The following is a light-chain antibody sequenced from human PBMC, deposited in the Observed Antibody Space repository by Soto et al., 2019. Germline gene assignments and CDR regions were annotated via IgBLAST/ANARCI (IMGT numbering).Light chain of an antibody. V-gene: IGKV3-20*01. J-gene: IGKJ1*01. Sequence: EIVLTQSPGTLSLSPGERATLSCRASQSVSSISLAWYQQKPGQAPRLLMYGASSRATGIPDRFSGSGSGTDFPLTISRLEPEDSAVYYCQQYGSSSWTFGQGTKVEIK. CDR2: GAS. CDR3: QQYGSSSWT. CDR1: QSVSSIS.